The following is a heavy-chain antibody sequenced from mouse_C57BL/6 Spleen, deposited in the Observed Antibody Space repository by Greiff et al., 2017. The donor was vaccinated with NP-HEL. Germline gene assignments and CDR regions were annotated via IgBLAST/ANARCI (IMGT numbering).Heavy chain of an antibody. Sequence: EVKLVESGGGLVKPGGSLKLSCAASGFTFSSYAMSWVRQTPEKRLEWVATISDGGSYTYYPDNVKGRFTISRDNAKNNLYLQMSHLKSEDTAMYYCARELGSKRAMDYWGQGTSVTVSS. V-gene: IGHV5-4*01. CDR3: ARELGSKRAMDY. CDR1: GFTFSSYA. D-gene: IGHD2-5*01. J-gene: IGHJ4*01. CDR2: ISDGGSYT.